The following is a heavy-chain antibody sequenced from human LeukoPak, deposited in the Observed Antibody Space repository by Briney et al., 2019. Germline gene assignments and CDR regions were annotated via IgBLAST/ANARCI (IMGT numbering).Heavy chain of an antibody. Sequence: GGSLRLSCAASGFTFSSYWMHWVRQAPGKGLVWVSRINSDGSSTSYADSVKGRFTISRDNAKNTLYLQMNSLRAEDTAVYYCAKGPRTYYYDSSGPGFLDYWGQGTLVTVSS. D-gene: IGHD3-22*01. J-gene: IGHJ4*02. CDR1: GFTFSSYW. CDR2: INSDGSST. V-gene: IGHV3-74*01. CDR3: AKGPRTYYYDSSGPGFLDY.